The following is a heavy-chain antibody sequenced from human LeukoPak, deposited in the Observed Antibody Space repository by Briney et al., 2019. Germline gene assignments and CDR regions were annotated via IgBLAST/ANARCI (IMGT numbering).Heavy chain of an antibody. Sequence: GGSLRLSCAASGFTFSSYWMHWVRQAPGKGLVWVSRINSDGSSISYADSVKGRFTISRDNAKNTLYLQMNSLRAEDTAVYYCARDRDGVLLWFGEGYWGQGTLVTVSP. J-gene: IGHJ4*02. CDR2: INSDGSSI. D-gene: IGHD3-10*01. CDR1: GFTFSSYW. CDR3: ARDRDGVLLWFGEGY. V-gene: IGHV3-74*01.